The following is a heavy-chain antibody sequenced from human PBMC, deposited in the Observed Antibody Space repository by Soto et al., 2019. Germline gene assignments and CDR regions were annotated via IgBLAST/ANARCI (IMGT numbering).Heavy chain of an antibody. J-gene: IGHJ4*01. D-gene: IGHD6-6*01. Sequence: PAGSLYLTCVDAVLTLSLTKKSWLREPPGKGLQCVAVVYIAGSTYYANAVNDRRTIATDNSENKRFLELNGLTVDDTAVYYCARAREPDYSSSIFFDYWGRGTVVPVSS. V-gene: IGHV3-53*01. CDR1: VLTLSLTK. CDR3: ARAREPDYSSSIFFDY. CDR2: VYIAGST.